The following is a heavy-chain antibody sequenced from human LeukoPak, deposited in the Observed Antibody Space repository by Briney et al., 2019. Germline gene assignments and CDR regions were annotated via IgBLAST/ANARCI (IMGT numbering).Heavy chain of an antibody. J-gene: IGHJ3*02. CDR2: INPNSGGT. V-gene: IGHV1-2*04. CDR1: GYTFTGYY. D-gene: IGHD3-22*01. Sequence: GASVTVSCKASGYTFTGYYMHWVRQAPGQGLEWMGWINPNSGGTNYAQKFQGWVTMTRDTSISTAYMGLSRLRSDDTAVYYCARWGYYYDSSGYYNAFDIWGQGTMVTVSS. CDR3: ARWGYYYDSSGYYNAFDI.